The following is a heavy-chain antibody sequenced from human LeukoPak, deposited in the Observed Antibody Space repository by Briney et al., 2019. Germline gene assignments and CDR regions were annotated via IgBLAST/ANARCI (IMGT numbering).Heavy chain of an antibody. V-gene: IGHV3-23*01. CDR1: GFTFSSYA. CDR3: AKGGTAMVIVEYYFDY. D-gene: IGHD5-18*01. J-gene: IGHJ4*02. Sequence: PGGSLRLSCAASGFTFSSYAMSWVRQAPGKGLEWVSAISGSGGSTYYADSVKGRFTISRDNSKNTLYLQMNSLRAEDTAVYYCAKGGTAMVIVEYYFDYWGQGTLVTVSS. CDR2: ISGSGGST.